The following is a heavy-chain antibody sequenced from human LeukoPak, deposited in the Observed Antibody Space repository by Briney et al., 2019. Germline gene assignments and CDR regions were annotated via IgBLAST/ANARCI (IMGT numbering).Heavy chain of an antibody. J-gene: IGHJ1*01. D-gene: IGHD3-16*02. V-gene: IGHV1-46*01. CDR2: INPSGGST. CDR3: AKNPRGNFMITFGGVIVSYFQH. CDR1: GYTFTSYY. Sequence: ASVKVSCKASGYTFTSYYMHWVRQAPGQGLEWMGIINPSGGSTSYAQKFQGRVTMTRDTSTSTVYMELSSLRAEDTAVYYCAKNPRGNFMITFGGVIVSYFQHWGQGTLVTVSS.